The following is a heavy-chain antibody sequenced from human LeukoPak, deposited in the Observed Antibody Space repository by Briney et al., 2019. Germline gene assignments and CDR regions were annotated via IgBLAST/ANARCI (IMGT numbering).Heavy chain of an antibody. CDR1: GFTFTSYW. Sequence: GGSLRLSCEASGFTFTSYWMSWVRQAPGKGLEWVANIKPDGSEKYYVDSVTGRFTISRDNAKNSLYLQMNSLRAEDTAVYYCARDRSRSVSWGQGTLVTVSS. J-gene: IGHJ5*02. CDR2: IKPDGSEK. D-gene: IGHD3-16*01. CDR3: ARDRSRSVS. V-gene: IGHV3-7*01.